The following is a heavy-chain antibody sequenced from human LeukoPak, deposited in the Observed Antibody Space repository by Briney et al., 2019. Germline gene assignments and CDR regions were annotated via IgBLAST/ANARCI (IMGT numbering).Heavy chain of an antibody. Sequence: SGGSLRLSCAASGLSFSSYWMSWVRQAPGKGLEWVAYIKQDESEKYYVDSVKGRFTLSRDNSKNSLYLQMNSLRSEDTAFYYCAKDKALGYCSAGSCLYLDYWGQGTLVTVSS. CDR3: AKDKALGYCSAGSCLYLDY. CDR1: GLSFSSYW. J-gene: IGHJ4*02. V-gene: IGHV3-7*05. D-gene: IGHD2-15*01. CDR2: IKQDESEK.